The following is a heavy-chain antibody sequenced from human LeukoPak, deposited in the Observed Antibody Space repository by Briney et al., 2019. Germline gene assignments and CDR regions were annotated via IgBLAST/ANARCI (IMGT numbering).Heavy chain of an antibody. J-gene: IGHJ4*02. CDR2: ISTSGST. Sequence: SETLSLTCTVSDGSISSYYWSWIRQPTGKGLEWIGRISTSGSTKYNPSLKSRVSMSVDTSKNQFSLKVSSVTAADTAIYYCARQTIYSSTPFDYWGQGTLVTVSS. CDR3: ARQTIYSSTPFDY. V-gene: IGHV4-4*07. D-gene: IGHD6-13*01. CDR1: DGSISSYY.